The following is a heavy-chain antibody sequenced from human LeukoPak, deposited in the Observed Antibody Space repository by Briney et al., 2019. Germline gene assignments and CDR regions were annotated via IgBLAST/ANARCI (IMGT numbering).Heavy chain of an antibody. CDR3: ARVGYYYDSSGYYRGVDY. D-gene: IGHD3-22*01. CDR2: ISAYNGNT. Sequence: ASVKVSCKASGYTFTSYRISCVRQAPGQGVEWMGWISAYNGNTNYAQKLQGRVTMTTDTSTSTAYMELRSLRSDDTAVYYCARVGYYYDSSGYYRGVDYWGQGTLVTVSS. J-gene: IGHJ4*02. CDR1: GYTFTSYR. V-gene: IGHV1-18*01.